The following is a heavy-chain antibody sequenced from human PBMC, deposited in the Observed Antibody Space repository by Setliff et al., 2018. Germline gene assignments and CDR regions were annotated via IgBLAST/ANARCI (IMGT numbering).Heavy chain of an antibody. CDR2: INHSGST. Sequence: PSETLSLTCAVYGGSFSGYYWTWIRQPPGKGLEWIGEINHSGSTNYNPSLKSRVTISVDTSKNQFSLKLSSVTAADTAVYYCARHVLGYSSSYNWFDPWGQGTLVTV. J-gene: IGHJ5*02. CDR1: GGSFSGYY. CDR3: ARHVLGYSSSYNWFDP. V-gene: IGHV4-34*01. D-gene: IGHD6-6*01.